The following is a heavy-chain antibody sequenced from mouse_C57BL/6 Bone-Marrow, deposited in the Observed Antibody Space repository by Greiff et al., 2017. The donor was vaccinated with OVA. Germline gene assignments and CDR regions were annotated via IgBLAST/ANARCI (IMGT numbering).Heavy chain of an antibody. Sequence: VQLQQSGAELARPGASVKMSCKASGYTFTSYTMHWVKKRPGQGLEWIGYINPSSGYTKYNQKFKDKATLTADKSSSTAYMQLSSLTSEDSAVYYCALITTVVAFDYWGQGTTLTVSS. J-gene: IGHJ2*01. CDR2: INPSSGYT. CDR3: ALITTVVAFDY. V-gene: IGHV1-4*01. CDR1: GYTFTSYT. D-gene: IGHD1-1*01.